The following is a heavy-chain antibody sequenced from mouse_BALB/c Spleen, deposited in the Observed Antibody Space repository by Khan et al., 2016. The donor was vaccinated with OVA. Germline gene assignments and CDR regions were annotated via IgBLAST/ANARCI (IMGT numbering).Heavy chain of an antibody. CDR2: INTYTGEP. CDR1: GYTFTNYG. V-gene: IGHV9-3-1*01. Sequence: QVQLKQSGPELKKPGETVKISCMASGYTFTNYGMDWVKQAPGKGLKWMGWINTYTGEPTYADDFKGRFAFSLETSARTAYLQINNLKNEDTATYFSARREYYRSFAYWGQGTLVTVSA. D-gene: IGHD2-14*01. CDR3: ARREYYRSFAY. J-gene: IGHJ3*01.